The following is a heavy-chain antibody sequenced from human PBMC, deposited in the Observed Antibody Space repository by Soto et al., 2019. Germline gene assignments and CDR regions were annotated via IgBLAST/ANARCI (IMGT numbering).Heavy chain of an antibody. CDR1: GGSFSGYY. J-gene: IGHJ5*02. Sequence: SETLSLTCTVYGGSFSGYYWSWIRQPPGKGLEWIGEINHSGSTNYNPSLKSRVTISVDTSKNQFSLKLSYVTAADTAVYYCARVRSRNWNYVNWFDPWGQGTLVT. V-gene: IGHV4-34*01. CDR3: ARVRSRNWNYVNWFDP. D-gene: IGHD1-7*01. CDR2: INHSGST.